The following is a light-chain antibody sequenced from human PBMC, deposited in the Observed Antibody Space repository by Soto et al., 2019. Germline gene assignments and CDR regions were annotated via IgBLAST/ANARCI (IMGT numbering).Light chain of an antibody. CDR1: SSDVGGYNY. Sequence: QLVLTQPASVSGSPGQSITISCTGISSDVGGYNYVSWYQQHPGKAPKLMIYEVSNRPSGVSNRFSGSKSGNTASLTISGLQAEDEADYYCSSYTSRSTRYVFGTGTKLTVL. J-gene: IGLJ1*01. CDR3: SSYTSRSTRYV. V-gene: IGLV2-14*01. CDR2: EVS.